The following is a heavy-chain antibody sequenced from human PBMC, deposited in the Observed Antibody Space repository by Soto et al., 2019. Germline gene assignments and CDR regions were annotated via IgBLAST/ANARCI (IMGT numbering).Heavy chain of an antibody. CDR1: GFTFSNYW. D-gene: IGHD3-10*01. J-gene: IGHJ5*02. CDR2: INTDGSRT. V-gene: IGHV3-74*01. Sequence: EVQLVESGGGLVQPGGSLRLSCVASGFTFSNYWMHWVRQAPGKGLVWVSRINTDGSRTTYADSVKGRLTISRDNAKNTLYLQMNSLGAEDTAVYYCATVKSGSYYWFDPWGQGTLVTVSS. CDR3: ATVKSGSYYWFDP.